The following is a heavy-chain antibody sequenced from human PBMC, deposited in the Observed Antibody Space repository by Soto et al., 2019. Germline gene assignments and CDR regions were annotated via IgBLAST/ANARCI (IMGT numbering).Heavy chain of an antibody. CDR3: VEEFKEAFDY. CDR2: IYSGGNT. D-gene: IGHD3-10*01. V-gene: IGHV3-53*01. J-gene: IGHJ4*02. Sequence: GGSLRLSCAASGFSVSSNFMHWVRQAPGKGLEWVSVIYSGGNTDYADSVKGRFTMSRDNSQNTLYLQRNSMRVEDTAVYFCVEEFKEAFDYWGPGTLVTVS. CDR1: GFSVSSNF.